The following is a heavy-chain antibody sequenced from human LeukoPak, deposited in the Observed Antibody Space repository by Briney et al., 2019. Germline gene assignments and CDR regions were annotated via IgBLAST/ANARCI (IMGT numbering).Heavy chain of an antibody. D-gene: IGHD4-11*01. CDR2: IIPIFGTA. Sequence: SDKVSCKACGGTFSSYAIRWVRQAPRQGLEWMGGIIPIFGTANYAQRFQGRVTITADESTSTAYMVLSSLRSEDTAVYYCARDNHYSNYEVWGQGTLVTVSS. J-gene: IGHJ4*02. CDR3: ARDNHYSNYEV. V-gene: IGHV1-69*13. CDR1: GGTFSSYA.